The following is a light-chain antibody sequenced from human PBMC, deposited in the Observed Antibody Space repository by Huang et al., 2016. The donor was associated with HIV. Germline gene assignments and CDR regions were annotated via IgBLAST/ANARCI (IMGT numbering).Light chain of an antibody. CDR2: SAS. CDR1: QSVKSN. V-gene: IGKV3-15*01. Sequence: EIVMTQSPATLSVSPGERATLSYRASQSVKSNLAWYQQKPGQAPRLLIYSASTRATGIPARFSGSGSGTEFTLTISSLQSEDCAVYYCQQYNDWPPWTFGQGTKVEIK. J-gene: IGKJ1*01. CDR3: QQYNDWPPWT.